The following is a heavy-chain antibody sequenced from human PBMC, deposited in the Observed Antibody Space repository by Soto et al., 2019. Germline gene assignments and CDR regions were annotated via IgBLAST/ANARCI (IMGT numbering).Heavy chain of an antibody. Sequence: PGGSLRLSCAASGFTFSSYEMNWVRQAPGKGLEWVSYISSSGSTIYYADSVKGRFTISRDNAKNSLYLQMNSLRAEDTAVYYCARAPSAKGAFDIWGQGTMVTVS. V-gene: IGHV3-48*03. J-gene: IGHJ3*02. CDR3: ARAPSAKGAFDI. CDR2: ISSSGSTI. CDR1: GFTFSSYE.